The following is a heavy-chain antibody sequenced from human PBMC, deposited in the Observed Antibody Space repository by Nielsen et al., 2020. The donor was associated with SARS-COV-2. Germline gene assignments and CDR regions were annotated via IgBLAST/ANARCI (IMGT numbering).Heavy chain of an antibody. V-gene: IGHV3-9*01. CDR2: ISWNSGSI. CDR3: AILYSSGWSGYGMDV. J-gene: IGHJ6*02. CDR1: GFTFDDYA. Sequence: SLKISCAASGFTFDDYAMHWVRQAPGKGLEWVSGISWNSGSIGYADSVKGRFTISRDNAKNSLYLQMNSLRAEDTALYYCAILYSSGWSGYGMDVWGQGTTVTVSS. D-gene: IGHD6-19*01.